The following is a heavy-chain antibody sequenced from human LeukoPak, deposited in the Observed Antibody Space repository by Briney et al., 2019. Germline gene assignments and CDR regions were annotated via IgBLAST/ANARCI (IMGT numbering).Heavy chain of an antibody. J-gene: IGHJ5*02. CDR2: VNTNTGNP. V-gene: IGHV7-4-1*02. Sequence: ASVKVSCKASGYTFTSYYMHWVRQAPGQGLEWMGWVNTNTGNPTYAQGFTGRFVFSLDTSVSTAYLQISSLKAADTAVYYCARMVTVAGPDWFDPWGQGTLVTVSS. D-gene: IGHD6-19*01. CDR1: GYTFTSYY. CDR3: ARMVTVAGPDWFDP.